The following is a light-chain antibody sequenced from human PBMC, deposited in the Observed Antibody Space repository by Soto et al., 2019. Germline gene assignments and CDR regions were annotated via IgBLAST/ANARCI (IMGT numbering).Light chain of an antibody. V-gene: IGKV3-15*01. CDR2: YAS. Sequence: EIMMTQSPATLSVSPGESATLSCRASQSVSNNLAWYQHKPGQAPRLLIYYASTRATGIPASFSGSGSGTEFTLTNSSLQSEDFSLYYCQQYNDWPPITFGHGTRLEIK. J-gene: IGKJ5*01. CDR3: QQYNDWPPIT. CDR1: QSVSNN.